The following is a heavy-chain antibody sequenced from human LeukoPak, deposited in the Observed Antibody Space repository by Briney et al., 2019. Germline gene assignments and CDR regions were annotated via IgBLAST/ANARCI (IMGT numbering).Heavy chain of an antibody. D-gene: IGHD3-22*01. Sequence: PSETLSLTCTVSGGSISSSNYHWAWIRQPPGKGLEWIGSISYSGSTYYDPSLKSRVTISMDKSKNQFSLKLSSVTAADTAVYYCARDQQYYYDSSGYYRTDWFDPWGQGTLVTVSS. CDR3: ARDQQYYYDSSGYYRTDWFDP. CDR1: GGSISSSNYH. J-gene: IGHJ5*02. CDR2: ISYSGST. V-gene: IGHV4-39*07.